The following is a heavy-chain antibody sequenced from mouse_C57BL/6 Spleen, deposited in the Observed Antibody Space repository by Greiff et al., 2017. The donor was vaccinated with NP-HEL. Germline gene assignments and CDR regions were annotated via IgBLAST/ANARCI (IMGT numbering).Heavy chain of an antibody. V-gene: IGHV1-81*01. CDR3: ARSQTDAMDY. Sequence: LVESGAELARPGASVKLSCKASGYTFTSYGISWVKQRTGQGLEWIGEIYPRSGNTYYNEKFKGKATLTADKSSSTAYMELRSLTSEDSAVYFCARSQTDAMDYWGQGTSVTVSS. CDR1: GYTFTSYG. CDR2: IYPRSGNT. D-gene: IGHD4-1*01. J-gene: IGHJ4*01.